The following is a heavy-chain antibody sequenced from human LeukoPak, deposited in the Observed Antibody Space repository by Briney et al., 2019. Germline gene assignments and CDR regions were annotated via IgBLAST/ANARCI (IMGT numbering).Heavy chain of an antibody. J-gene: IGHJ4*02. CDR2: MNPDSGDT. V-gene: IGHV1-8*02. Sequence: ASVKVSCKASGGTFSSYAINWVRQATGQGLEWMGWMNPDSGDTAYAQKFQGRITMTRSTSISTAYMELSSLRSDDTAVYYCGRGLGTYDSSDLTWPMISFWGQGTLVTVSS. D-gene: IGHD3-22*01. CDR1: GGTFSSYA. CDR3: GRGLGTYDSSDLTWPMISF.